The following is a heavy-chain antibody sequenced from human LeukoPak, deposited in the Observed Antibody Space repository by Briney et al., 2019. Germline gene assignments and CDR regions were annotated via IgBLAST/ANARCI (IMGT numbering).Heavy chain of an antibody. CDR2: IYPADSDT. D-gene: IGHD3-10*01. J-gene: IGHJ4*02. Sequence: GESLKISCQVSGFIFTNYCIGWVRQMPGKGLESMGLIYPADSDTTYSPSFQGQVTISADRSISTVYLQWSSLKASDTAMYYCARQSRDGSKNRGYYFDYWGQGTLVTVSS. V-gene: IGHV5-51*01. CDR1: GFIFTNYC. CDR3: ARQSRDGSKNRGYYFDY.